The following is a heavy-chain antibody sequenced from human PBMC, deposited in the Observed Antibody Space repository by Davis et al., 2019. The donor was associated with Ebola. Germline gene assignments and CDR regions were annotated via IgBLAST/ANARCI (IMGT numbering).Heavy chain of an antibody. CDR3: ARVPAARGGYYYHYGMDV. J-gene: IGHJ6*02. CDR1: GGSITGYY. D-gene: IGHD6-25*01. Sequence: SETLSLTCTVSGGSITGYYWSWIRQPPGKGLEWIGYVYHTGGTEYNPSLKSRVTMSVDTSRSQFSLRLSSVTAADTAVYYCARVPAARGGYYYHYGMDVWGQGTSVTVSS. CDR2: VYHTGGT. V-gene: IGHV4-59*13.